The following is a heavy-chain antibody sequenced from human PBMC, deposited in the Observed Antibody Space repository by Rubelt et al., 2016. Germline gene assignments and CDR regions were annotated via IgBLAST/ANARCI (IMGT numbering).Heavy chain of an antibody. Sequence: FTFSSYAMSWVRQAPGKGLEWVSAVSGSGGSTYYADSVKGRFTISRDNSKNTLYLQMNSLRAEDTAVYYCARQSAHFDYWGQGTLVTVSS. CDR3: ARQSAHFDY. J-gene: IGHJ4*02. V-gene: IGHV3-23*01. D-gene: IGHD6-19*01. CDR1: FTFSSYA. CDR2: VSGSGGST.